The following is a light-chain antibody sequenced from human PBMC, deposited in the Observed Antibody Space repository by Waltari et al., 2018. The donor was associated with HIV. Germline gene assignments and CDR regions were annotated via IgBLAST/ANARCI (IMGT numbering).Light chain of an antibody. CDR2: DVD. J-gene: IGLJ3*02. V-gene: IGLV2-14*03. CDR1: QTDLGYYNY. CDR3: CSYTTSGTWV. Sequence: QSALTQPASVSGSPGQSITVSCSGTQTDLGYYNYVSWFLHHADKPPQLIIFDVDKRPSGVSDRFSASKSGRTASLTIFGLQPDDEGDYFCCSYTTSGTWVFGGGTRVTV.